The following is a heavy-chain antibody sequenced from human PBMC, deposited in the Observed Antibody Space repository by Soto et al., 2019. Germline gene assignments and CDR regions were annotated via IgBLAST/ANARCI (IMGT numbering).Heavy chain of an antibody. Sequence: ASVKVSCKASGGTFSSYAISWVRQAPGQRLEWMGGINASNGNANYSQKFQGRVTITRDTSASTAYMELSSLRSEDTAVYYCARGGIAARGADWFDPWGQGTLVTVSS. CDR3: ARGGIAARGADWFDP. CDR2: INASNGNA. V-gene: IGHV1-3*01. CDR1: GGTFSSYA. J-gene: IGHJ5*02. D-gene: IGHD6-6*01.